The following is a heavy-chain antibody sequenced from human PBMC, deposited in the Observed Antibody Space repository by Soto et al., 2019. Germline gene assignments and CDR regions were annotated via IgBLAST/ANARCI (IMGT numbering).Heavy chain of an antibody. CDR3: ARGDGSVTAGYYYYGMDV. J-gene: IGHJ6*02. CDR1: GGSISSYY. Sequence: CTVSGGSISSYYWSWIRQPPGKGLEWIAYIYYSGSTNYNPSLKSRVTISVDTSKNQFSLKLSSVTAADTAVYYCARGDGSVTAGYYYYGMDVWGQGTTVTVSS. V-gene: IGHV4-59*01. D-gene: IGHD1-26*01. CDR2: IYYSGST.